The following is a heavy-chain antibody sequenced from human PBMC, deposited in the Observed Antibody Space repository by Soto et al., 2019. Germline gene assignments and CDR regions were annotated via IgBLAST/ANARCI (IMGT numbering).Heavy chain of an antibody. CDR3: ARDTRVVTASHYYYGMDV. CDR1: GGSISSGGYY. CDR2: IYYSGST. D-gene: IGHD3-3*01. J-gene: IGHJ6*02. V-gene: IGHV4-31*03. Sequence: SETLSLTCTVSGGSISSGGYYWSWIRQHPGKGLEWIGYIYYSGSTYYNPSLKSRVTISVDTSKNQFSLKLSSVTAADTAVYYCARDTRVVTASHYYYGMDVWGQGTTVTVSS.